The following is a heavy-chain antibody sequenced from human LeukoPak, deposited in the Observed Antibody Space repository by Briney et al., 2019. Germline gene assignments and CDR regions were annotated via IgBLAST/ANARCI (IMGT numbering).Heavy chain of an antibody. V-gene: IGHV4-39*01. Sequence: SETLSLTCTVSGGSISSSSYYWGWIRQPPGKGLEWIGSIYYSGSTYYSPSLKSRVTISVDTSKNQFSLKLSSVTADTAVYYCARLTWIQPDYWGQGTLVTVSS. CDR3: ARLTWIQPDY. D-gene: IGHD5-18*01. J-gene: IGHJ4*02. CDR1: GGSISSSSYY. CDR2: IYYSGST.